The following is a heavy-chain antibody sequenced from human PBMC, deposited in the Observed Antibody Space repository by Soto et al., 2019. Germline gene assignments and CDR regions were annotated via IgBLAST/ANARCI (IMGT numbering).Heavy chain of an antibody. V-gene: IGHV3-66*01. CDR3: ARVTTYYDFWSGYYKGDYYYMDV. CDR1: GLTVSSNY. D-gene: IGHD3-3*01. J-gene: IGHJ6*03. Sequence: GGSLRLSCAASGLTVSSNYMSWVRQAPGKGLEWVSVIYSGGSTYYADSVKGRFTLSRDNSKNTLYLQMNSLRAEDTAVYYCARVTTYYDFWSGYYKGDYYYMDVWGKGTTVTVSS. CDR2: IYSGGST.